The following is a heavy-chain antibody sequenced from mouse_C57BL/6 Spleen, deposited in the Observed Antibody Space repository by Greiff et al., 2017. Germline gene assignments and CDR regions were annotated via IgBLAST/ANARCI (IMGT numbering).Heavy chain of an antibody. V-gene: IGHV1-80*01. CDR3: AISAGYAMDY. Sequence: VQRVESGAELVKPGASVKISCKASGYAFSSYWMNWVKQRPGKGLEWIGQIYPGDGDTNYNGKFKGKATLTADKSSSTAYMQLSSLTSEDSAVYFCAISAGYAMDYWGQGTSVTVSS. J-gene: IGHJ4*01. CDR1: GYAFSSYW. CDR2: IYPGDGDT.